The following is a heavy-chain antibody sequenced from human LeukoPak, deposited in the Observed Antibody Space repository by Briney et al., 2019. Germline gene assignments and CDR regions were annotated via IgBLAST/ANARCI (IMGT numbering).Heavy chain of an antibody. V-gene: IGHV1-46*01. CDR1: GYTFTSYY. D-gene: IGHD6-13*01. Sequence: ASVKVSCKASGYTFTSYYMHWVRQAPGQGLEWMGIINPSGGSTSYAQKFQGRVTITRDTSTSTVYMELSSLRSEDPAVYYCARGHRSSSWYYYYYGMDVWGQGTTVTVSS. CDR3: ARGHRSSSWYYYYYGMDV. CDR2: INPSGGST. J-gene: IGHJ6*02.